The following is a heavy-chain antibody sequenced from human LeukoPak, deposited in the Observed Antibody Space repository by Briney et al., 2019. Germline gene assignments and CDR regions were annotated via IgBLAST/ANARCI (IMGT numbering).Heavy chain of an antibody. CDR1: GLTFSIYG. CDR3: ASSGYYYTDAFDI. CDR2: IRDDGSSE. J-gene: IGHJ3*02. D-gene: IGHD3-22*01. V-gene: IGHV3-30*02. Sequence: GGSLRLSCAVSGLTFSIYGMHWVRQAPGKGLEWVTFIRDDGSSEHYADSVKGRFTVSRDHSKNTLYLQMNSLTLEDTAVYYCASSGYYYTDAFDIWGQGTMVTVSS.